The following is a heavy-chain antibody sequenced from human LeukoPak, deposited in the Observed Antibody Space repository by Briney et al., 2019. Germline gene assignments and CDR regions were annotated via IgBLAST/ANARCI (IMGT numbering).Heavy chain of an antibody. CDR1: GDSVSSNSAS. D-gene: IGHD3-22*01. J-gene: IGHJ4*02. CDR3: AKEGDYYDSSGYYQKAFDY. Sequence: SQTLSLTCAISGDSVSSNSASWNWIRRSPSSGLEWLGRTYYRSKWYNDYAVSVKSRIIINPDTSKNQFSLQLKSVTPEDTAVYYCAKEGDYYDSSGYYQKAFDYWGQGTLVTVSS. V-gene: IGHV6-1*01. CDR2: TYYRSKWYN.